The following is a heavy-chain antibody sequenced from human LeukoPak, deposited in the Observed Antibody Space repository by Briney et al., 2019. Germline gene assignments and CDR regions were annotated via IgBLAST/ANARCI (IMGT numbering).Heavy chain of an antibody. CDR1: GFTFNNYG. D-gene: IGHD2-2*02. CDR2: IRYDGSNE. J-gene: IGHJ4*02. CDR3: AMCSTTSCYIYSPFDY. V-gene: IGHV3-30*02. Sequence: GGSLRLYCAASGFTFNNYGMHWVRQAPGKGLEWVAFIRYDGSNEHYAGSVRGRFTISRDNSKNTLYLQMNSLRAEDTAVYYCAMCSTTSCYIYSPFDYWGQGTLVTVSS.